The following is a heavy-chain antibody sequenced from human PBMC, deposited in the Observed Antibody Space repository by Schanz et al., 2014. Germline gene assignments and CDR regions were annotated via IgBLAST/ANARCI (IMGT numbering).Heavy chain of an antibody. D-gene: IGHD3-22*01. V-gene: IGHV3-30*18. Sequence: QVQLVESGGGVAQPGRSLRLSCAASGFTFSSYGMHWVRQAPGKGLEWVAVILYDGSNKYYADSVKGRFTISRDNSKNTLYLQMNSLRVEDTALYYCAKDGRLPYYGTGSDFDYWGQGTLVAVSS. J-gene: IGHJ4*02. CDR1: GFTFSSYG. CDR3: AKDGRLPYYGTGSDFDY. CDR2: ILYDGSNK.